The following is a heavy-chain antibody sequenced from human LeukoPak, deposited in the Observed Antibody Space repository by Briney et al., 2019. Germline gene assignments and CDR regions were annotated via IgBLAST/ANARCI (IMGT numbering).Heavy chain of an antibody. D-gene: IGHD3-10*01. V-gene: IGHV3-21*04. J-gene: IGHJ4*02. CDR3: TRHEGDYYGSGIYFDY. CDR1: GFTFSSYS. Sequence: GGSLRLSCAASGFTFSSYSMNWVRQAPGKGLEWVSSISSSGSYIYYADSVKGRFTISKDNAKNSLYLQMNSLRAEDTAVYYCTRHEGDYYGSGIYFDYWGQGTLVTVSS. CDR2: ISSSGSYI.